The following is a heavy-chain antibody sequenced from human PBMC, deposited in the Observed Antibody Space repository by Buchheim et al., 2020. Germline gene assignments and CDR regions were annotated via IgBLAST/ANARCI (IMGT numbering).Heavy chain of an antibody. V-gene: IGHV1-46*01. Sequence: QVQLVQSGAEVKKPGASVKVSCKASGYTFTSYYMHWVRQALGQGLEWMGIINPSGCSTSYAQKFQGRVTMTRDTSTSTGHLELSSLRSEDTAVYYCARDCRSSSSEHAGMDVWGKGTT. D-gene: IGHD6-6*01. CDR1: GYTFTSYY. J-gene: IGHJ6*03. CDR2: INPSGCST. CDR3: ARDCRSSSSEHAGMDV.